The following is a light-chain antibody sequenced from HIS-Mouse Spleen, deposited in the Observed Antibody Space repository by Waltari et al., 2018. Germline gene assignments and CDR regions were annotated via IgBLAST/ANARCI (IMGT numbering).Light chain of an antibody. CDR2: DVR. V-gene: IGLV2-14*03. CDR3: SSYTSSSFNVV. CDR1: SSDVGGYNY. Sequence: QSALTQPASVSGSPGQSITISCTGTSSDVGGYNYVSWYQQHPGKAPKLMIYDVRNRPSRVSNRFSGSKSGNTASLPISGLQAEDEADYYCSSYTSSSFNVVFGGGTKLTVL. J-gene: IGLJ2*01.